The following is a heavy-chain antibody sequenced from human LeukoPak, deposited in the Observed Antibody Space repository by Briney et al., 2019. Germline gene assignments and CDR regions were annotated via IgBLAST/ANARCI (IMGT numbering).Heavy chain of an antibody. V-gene: IGHV3-30*18. Sequence: GGSLRLSCAASGFTFSSYGMHWVRQAPGKGLEWVAVISYDGSNKYYADSVKGRFTISRDNSKNTLYLQMNSLRAEDTAVYYCAKDYKDGDYLVDYWGQGTLVTVSS. D-gene: IGHD4-17*01. CDR2: ISYDGSNK. J-gene: IGHJ4*02. CDR3: AKDYKDGDYLVDY. CDR1: GFTFSSYG.